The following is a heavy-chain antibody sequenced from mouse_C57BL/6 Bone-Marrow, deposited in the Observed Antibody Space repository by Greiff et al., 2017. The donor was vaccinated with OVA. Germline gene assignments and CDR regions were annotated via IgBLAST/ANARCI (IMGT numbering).Heavy chain of an antibody. CDR1: GYAFSSSW. Sequence: VQGVESGPELVKPGASVKISCKASGYAFSSSWMNWVKQRPGKGLEWIGRIYPGDGDTNYNGKFKGKATLTADKSSSTAYMQLSSLTSEDSAVYFCARSLLTGFDYWGQGTTLTVSS. J-gene: IGHJ2*01. V-gene: IGHV1-82*01. D-gene: IGHD4-1*01. CDR3: ARSLLTGFDY. CDR2: IYPGDGDT.